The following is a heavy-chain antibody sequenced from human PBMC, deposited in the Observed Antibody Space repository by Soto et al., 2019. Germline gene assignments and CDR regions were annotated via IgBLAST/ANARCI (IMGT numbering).Heavy chain of an antibody. Sequence: ASVKVSCKVSGYTLTELSMHWVRQAPGKGLEWMGGFDPEDGETIYAQKFQGRVTTTEDTSTDTAYMELSSLRSEDTAVYYCATRLGYCSGGSCYPSSWGQGTLVTVSS. CDR1: GYTLTELS. V-gene: IGHV1-24*01. CDR3: ATRLGYCSGGSCYPSS. D-gene: IGHD2-15*01. J-gene: IGHJ5*02. CDR2: FDPEDGET.